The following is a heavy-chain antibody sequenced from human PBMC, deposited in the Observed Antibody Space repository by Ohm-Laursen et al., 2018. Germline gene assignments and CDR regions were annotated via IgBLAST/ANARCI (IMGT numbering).Heavy chain of an antibody. Sequence: GTLSLTCTVSGDSINNYYWSWIRQPAGKGLEWIGRMYATGSSNYNPSLNSRVTMSVDTSRNQFSLKLSSVTAADTAVYYCARDVNYGSGSQFWGWGMDVWGQGTTVTVSS. D-gene: IGHD3-10*01. CDR1: GDSINNYY. J-gene: IGHJ6*02. V-gene: IGHV4-4*07. CDR2: MYATGSS. CDR3: ARDVNYGSGSQFWGWGMDV.